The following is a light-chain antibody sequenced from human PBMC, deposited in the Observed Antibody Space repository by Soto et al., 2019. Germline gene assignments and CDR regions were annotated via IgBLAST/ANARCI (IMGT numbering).Light chain of an antibody. CDR2: AAS. J-gene: IGKJ5*01. V-gene: IGKV3-15*01. CDR3: QQYDNWPPIT. CDR1: QSVSSN. Sequence: EVVITQSPATPSVSPGERATLSCRASQSVSSNLAWYQHKHGQAPRLLIYAASTRATGIPARFSGSGSGTEFTLTISSLQSEDFAVYYCQQYDNWPPITFGQGTRLEIK.